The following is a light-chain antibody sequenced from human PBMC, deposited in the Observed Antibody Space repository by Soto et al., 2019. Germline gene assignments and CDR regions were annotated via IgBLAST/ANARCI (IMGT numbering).Light chain of an antibody. J-gene: IGKJ3*01. CDR3: QQYGSSPFT. CDR1: QSVSSN. CDR2: GAS. Sequence: EIVLTQSPGTLSLSPGERATLSCRASQSVSSNLAWYQQKPGQAPRLIIHGASRRATDIPDRFSGSGSGADCTLTINTLEPEDFAAYYCQQYGSSPFTFGPGTKVDIK. V-gene: IGKV3-20*01.